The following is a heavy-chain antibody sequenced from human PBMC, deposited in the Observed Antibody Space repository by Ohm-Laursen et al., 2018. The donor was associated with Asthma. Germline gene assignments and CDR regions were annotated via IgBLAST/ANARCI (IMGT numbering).Heavy chain of an antibody. D-gene: IGHD3-16*01. J-gene: IGHJ6*02. CDR2: ISSSSSTI. CDR1: GFTFSLYS. CDR3: AREWGGMDV. Sequence: SLRLSCAASGFTFSLYSMHWVRQAPGKGLEWVSYISSSSSTIYYADSVKGRFTISRDNAKNSLYLQMNNLRAEDAAIYYCAREWGGMDVWGQGTTVTVSS. V-gene: IGHV3-48*01.